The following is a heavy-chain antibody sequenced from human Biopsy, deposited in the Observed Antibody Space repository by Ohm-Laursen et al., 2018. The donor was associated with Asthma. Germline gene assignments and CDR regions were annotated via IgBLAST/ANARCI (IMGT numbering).Heavy chain of an antibody. Sequence: SDTLSLTRTVSGGSINIGDYYWSWIRQHPVKGLEWIGHIYYSGSTYYNPSLKSRVSISLDTSKNQSSLSLTSVTAADTAVYYCARTTYGHDGFDPWGQGTLVTVSS. CDR1: GGSINIGDYY. CDR3: ARTTYGHDGFDP. CDR2: IYYSGST. V-gene: IGHV4-31*03. D-gene: IGHD4-17*01. J-gene: IGHJ5*02.